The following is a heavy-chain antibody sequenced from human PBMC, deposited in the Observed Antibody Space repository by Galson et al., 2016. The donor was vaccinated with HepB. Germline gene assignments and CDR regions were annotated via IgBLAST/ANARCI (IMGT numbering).Heavy chain of an antibody. J-gene: IGHJ5*02. V-gene: IGHV1-3*01. Sequence: SVKVSCKASGYTFTDYAMHWVRLAPGQRLEWMGYINGGNGNTKYSQKFQGRVTITGDTSATTAYMELSSLTSEDTAVYYCARAIVVLPSANWFNPWGPGTQVIVSS. CDR1: GYTFTDYA. CDR3: ARAIVVLPSANWFNP. D-gene: IGHD2-2*01. CDR2: INGGNGNT.